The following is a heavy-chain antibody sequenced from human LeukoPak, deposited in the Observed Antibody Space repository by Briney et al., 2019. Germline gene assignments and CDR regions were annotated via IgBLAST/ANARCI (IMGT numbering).Heavy chain of an antibody. CDR2: IKDRATII. J-gene: IGHJ4*02. V-gene: IGHV3-74*01. D-gene: IGHD5/OR15-5a*01. Sequence: GGSLRLSCAASGFTFSNYWMHWVRHAPGKGGEGVSRIKDRATIISYSDSLKCRFTISRENARNTLYLQMNSLTAEDTAVYYCVRDLILVCTPGDDFDHWGQGTLVTVSS. CDR3: VRDLILVCTPGDDFDH. CDR1: GFTFSNYW.